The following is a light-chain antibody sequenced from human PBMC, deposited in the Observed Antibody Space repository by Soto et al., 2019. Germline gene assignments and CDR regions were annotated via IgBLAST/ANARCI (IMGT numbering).Light chain of an antibody. Sequence: DIQMTQSPSSLSASLGDRVTITCRASQSINNYLNWYQQEQGKAPKLLIYAATSLQSGVPSRFNGSRSGTEFTLTISSLQPGDFATYSCQQSYNSPYTFGLGTKLEIK. CDR3: QQSYNSPYT. CDR1: QSINNY. V-gene: IGKV1-39*01. CDR2: AAT. J-gene: IGKJ2*01.